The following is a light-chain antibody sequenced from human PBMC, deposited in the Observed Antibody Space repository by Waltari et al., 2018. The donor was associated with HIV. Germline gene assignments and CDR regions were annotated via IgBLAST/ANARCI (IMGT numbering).Light chain of an antibody. CDR3: QHYGGSPPRLT. Sequence: EIVLTQSPGTLSLSPGEGATLSCRASQSVPSNSLVWYQHKPGQAPRLVIYGASNRAIGIPDRFSGSGSGTDFTLTISRLEPEDFAVYYCQHYGGSPPRLTFGGGTKVEIK. J-gene: IGKJ4*01. V-gene: IGKV3-20*01. CDR1: QSVPSNS. CDR2: GAS.